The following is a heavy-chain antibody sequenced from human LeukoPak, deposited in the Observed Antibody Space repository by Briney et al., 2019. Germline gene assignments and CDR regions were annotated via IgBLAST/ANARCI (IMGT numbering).Heavy chain of an antibody. CDR3: ASGGADSGSLFDY. J-gene: IGHJ4*02. Sequence: PSETLSLTCTVYGGSISSGDRYWSWNRQPPGKGLEWIVYIYYSGSTSGSTTYYNPSLKSRVTVSVDTSKNQFSLKLRSVTAADTAVYYCASGGADSGSLFDYWGQGTLVTVSS. V-gene: IGHV4-30-4*01. CDR1: GGSISSGDRY. D-gene: IGHD5-12*01. CDR2: IYYSGSTSGSTT.